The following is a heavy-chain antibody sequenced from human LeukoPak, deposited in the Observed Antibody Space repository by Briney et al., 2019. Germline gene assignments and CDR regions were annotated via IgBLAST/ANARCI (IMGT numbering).Heavy chain of an antibody. CDR2: INHSGST. CDR3: ARLYSSSWYEDY. D-gene: IGHD6-13*01. CDR1: GGSSSGYY. J-gene: IGHJ4*02. Sequence: SETLSLTCAVYGGSSSGYYWSWIRQPPGKGLEWIGEINHSGSTNYNPSLKSRVTISVDTSKNQFSLKLSSVTAADTAVYYCARLYSSSWYEDYWGQGTLVTVSS. V-gene: IGHV4-34*01.